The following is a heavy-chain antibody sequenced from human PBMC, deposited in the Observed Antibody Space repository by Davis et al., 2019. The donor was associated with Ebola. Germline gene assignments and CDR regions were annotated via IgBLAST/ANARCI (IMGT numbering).Heavy chain of an antibody. J-gene: IGHJ4*02. CDR1: GFTFSSYS. V-gene: IGHV3-21*01. CDR2: ISSSSSYI. Sequence: GESLKISCAASGFTFSSYSMNWVRQAPGKGLEWVSSISSSSSYIYYADSVKGRFTISRDNAKTSLYLQMNSLRAEETAVYYCAREGPFDYWGQGTLVTVSS. CDR3: AREGPFDY.